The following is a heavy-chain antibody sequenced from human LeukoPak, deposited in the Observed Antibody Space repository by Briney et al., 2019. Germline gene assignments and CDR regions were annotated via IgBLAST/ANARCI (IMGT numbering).Heavy chain of an antibody. J-gene: IGHJ4*02. CDR1: YGSITDTNY. D-gene: IGHD3-16*01. V-gene: IGHV4-4*02. Sequence: PSETLSLTCGVSYGSITDTNYWTWVRQPPGKGLEWIGEVNLHGDTNYNPSLKGRVDISVDKFENHISLQLTSVTAADTAVYYCARGPYDYVWGSYPLDYWGQGTLVTVSS. CDR2: VNLHGDT. CDR3: ARGPYDYVWGSYPLDY.